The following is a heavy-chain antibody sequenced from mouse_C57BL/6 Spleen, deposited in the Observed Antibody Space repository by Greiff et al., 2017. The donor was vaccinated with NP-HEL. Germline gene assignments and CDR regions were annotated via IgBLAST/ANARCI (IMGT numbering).Heavy chain of an antibody. Sequence: EVQLQQSGPELVKPGASVKIPCKASGYTFTDYNMDWVKQSHGKSLEWIGDINPNNGGTIYNQKFKGKATLTVDKSSSTAYMELRSLTSEDTAVYYCARGDSLYYGSSYFDVWGTGTTVTVSS. CDR2: INPNNGGT. CDR1: GYTFTDYN. CDR3: ARGDSLYYGSSYFDV. J-gene: IGHJ1*03. V-gene: IGHV1-18*01. D-gene: IGHD1-1*01.